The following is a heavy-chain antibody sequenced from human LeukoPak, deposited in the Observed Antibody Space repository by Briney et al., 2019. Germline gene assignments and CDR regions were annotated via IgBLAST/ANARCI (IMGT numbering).Heavy chain of an antibody. CDR2: IRYDGSNK. V-gene: IGHV3-30*02. D-gene: IGHD2-2*02. Sequence: GGSLRLSCAASGFTFSNYAMSWVRQAPGKGLEWVAFIRYDGSNKYYADSVKGRFTISRDNSKNTLYLQMNSLRAEDTAVYYCAKGEYCSSTSCYRGYYYYMDVWGKGTTVTVSS. CDR1: GFTFSNYA. J-gene: IGHJ6*03. CDR3: AKGEYCSSTSCYRGYYYYMDV.